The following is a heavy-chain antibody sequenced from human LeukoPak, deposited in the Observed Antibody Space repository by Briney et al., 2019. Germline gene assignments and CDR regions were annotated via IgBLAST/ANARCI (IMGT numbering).Heavy chain of an antibody. Sequence: SETLSLTCTVSGGSISSYYWSWIRQPPGKGLEWIGYMYYSGSTNYNPSLKSRVTISVDTSKNQFSLKLSSVTAADTAVYYCARQGRPDYYDSSGYYPFAYWGQGTLVTVSS. CDR2: MYYSGST. CDR1: GGSISSYY. CDR3: ARQGRPDYYDSSGYYPFAY. V-gene: IGHV4-59*08. D-gene: IGHD3-22*01. J-gene: IGHJ4*02.